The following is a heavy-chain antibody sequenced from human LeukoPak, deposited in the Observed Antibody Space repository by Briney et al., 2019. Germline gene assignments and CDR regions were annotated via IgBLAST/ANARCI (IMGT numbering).Heavy chain of an antibody. CDR2: IKQDGSEK. CDR1: GFTFSSYW. CDR3: ARAEMGAHDYYGMDV. J-gene: IGHJ6*02. V-gene: IGHV3-7*01. D-gene: IGHD5-24*01. Sequence: PGGSLRLSCAASGFTFSSYWMGWVRQAPGKGLEWVANIKQDGSEKYYVESVKGRFTISRDNAKNSLYLQMNSLRAEDTAVYYCARAEMGAHDYYGMDVWGQGTTVTVSS.